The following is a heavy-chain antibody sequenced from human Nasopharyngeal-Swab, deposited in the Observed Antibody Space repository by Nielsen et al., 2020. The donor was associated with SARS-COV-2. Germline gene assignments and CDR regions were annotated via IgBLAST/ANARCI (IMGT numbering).Heavy chain of an antibody. V-gene: IGHV4-61*01. J-gene: IGHJ3*02. CDR3: ARVPVRGVAFDI. CDR1: GGSASSGSYY. CDR2: IYYSGST. Sequence: GSLRLSCTVSGGSASSGSYYWSWIRQPPGKGLEWIGYIYYSGSTNYNPSLKSRVTISVDTSKNQFSLKLSSVTAADTAVYYCARVPVRGVAFDIWGQGTMVTVSS. D-gene: IGHD3-10*01.